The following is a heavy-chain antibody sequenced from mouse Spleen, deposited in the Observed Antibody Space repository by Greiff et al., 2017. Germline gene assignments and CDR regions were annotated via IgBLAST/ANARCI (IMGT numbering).Heavy chain of an antibody. CDR2: IDPSDSYT. CDR1: GYTFTSYW. Sequence: QVQLQQPGAELVKPGASVKLSCKASGYTFTSYWMHWVKQRPGQGLEWIGEIDPSDSYTNYNQKFKGKATLTVDKSSSTAYMQLSSLTSEDSAVYYCARRGGDYWGQGTSVTVSS. CDR3: ARRGGDY. J-gene: IGHJ4*01. V-gene: IGHV1-69*02.